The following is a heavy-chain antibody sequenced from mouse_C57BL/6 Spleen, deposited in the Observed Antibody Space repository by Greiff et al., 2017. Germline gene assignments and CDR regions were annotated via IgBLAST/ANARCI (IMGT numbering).Heavy chain of an antibody. CDR2: ICPGDGDT. D-gene: IGHD1-1*01. CDR1: GYAFSSSW. J-gene: IGHJ3*01. CDR3: AASYYGSSYGFAY. V-gene: IGHV1-82*01. Sequence: VQLVESGPELVKPGASVKLSCKASGYAFSSSWMNWVKQRPGKGLEWIGRICPGDGDTNYNGKFKGKATLTADKSSSTAYMQLSSLTSEDSAVFYCAASYYGSSYGFAYWGQGTLVTVSA.